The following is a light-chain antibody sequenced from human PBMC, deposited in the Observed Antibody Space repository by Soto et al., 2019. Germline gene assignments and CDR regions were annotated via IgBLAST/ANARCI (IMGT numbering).Light chain of an antibody. CDR3: QQYYCTPTCT. V-gene: IGKV4-1*01. Sequence: DIVMTQSPDSLAVSLGERATINCKSSQSVLYSSNNKNYLAWYQQKPGQPPKLLIYWASTRESGVPDRFSGSESGTDFTLTISSLQAEDVAVYYCQQYYCTPTCTFGQGTKVEIK. J-gene: IGKJ1*01. CDR2: WAS. CDR1: QSVLYSSNNKNY.